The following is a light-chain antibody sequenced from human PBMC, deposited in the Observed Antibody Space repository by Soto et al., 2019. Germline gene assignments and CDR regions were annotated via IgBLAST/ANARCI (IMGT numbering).Light chain of an antibody. J-gene: IGLJ1*01. V-gene: IGLV1-44*01. CDR3: AAWDDSLNGYV. Sequence: QTVVTQPPSASGTPGQRVTISCSGSNSNIGSNTVNWYYQLPGTAPKLLIYSNDQRPSGVPDRFSGSKSGTSVFLAISGLQSEDEADYYCAAWDDSLNGYVFGTGTKLTVL. CDR1: NSNIGSNT. CDR2: SND.